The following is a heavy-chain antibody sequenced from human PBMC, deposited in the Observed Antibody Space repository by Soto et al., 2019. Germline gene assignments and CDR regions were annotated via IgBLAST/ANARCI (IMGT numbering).Heavy chain of an antibody. D-gene: IGHD5-18*01. CDR1: GGSFSGYY. CDR3: ASPAGGYSYHRATFDY. J-gene: IGHJ4*02. V-gene: IGHV4-34*01. Sequence: SETLSLTCAVYGGSFSGYYWSWIRQPPGKGLEWIGEINHSGSTNYNPSLKSRVTISVDTSKNQFSLKLSSVTAADTAVYYCASPAGGYSYHRATFDYWGQGTLVTVSS. CDR2: INHSGST.